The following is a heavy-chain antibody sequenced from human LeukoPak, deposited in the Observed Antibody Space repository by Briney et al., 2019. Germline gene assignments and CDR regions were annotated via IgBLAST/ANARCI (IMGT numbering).Heavy chain of an antibody. CDR2: INPSGGST. CDR1: GYTFTSYY. J-gene: IGHJ6*03. Sequence: GASXKVSCKASGYTFTSYYMHWVRQAPGQGLEWMGIINPSGGSTSYAQKFQGSVTMTRDTSTSTVYMELSSLRSEDTAVYYCARDGYRVVVVAATLNYYMDAWGKGTTVTVSS. CDR3: ARDGYRVVVVAATLNYYMDA. V-gene: IGHV1-46*01. D-gene: IGHD2-15*01.